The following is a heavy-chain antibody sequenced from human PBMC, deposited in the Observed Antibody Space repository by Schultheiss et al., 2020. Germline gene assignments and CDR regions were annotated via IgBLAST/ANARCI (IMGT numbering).Heavy chain of an antibody. J-gene: IGHJ6*02. CDR1: GGSISSGGYS. V-gene: IGHV4-30-2*01. CDR2: IYHSGST. CDR3: ARDENRGYYYYGMDV. Sequence: SETLSLTCTVSGGSISSGGYSWSWIRQPPGKGLEWIGYIYHSGSTYYNPSLKSRVTISVGRSKNQFSLKLSSVTAANTAVYYCARDENRGYYYYGMDVWGQGTTVTVSS. D-gene: IGHD2/OR15-2a*01.